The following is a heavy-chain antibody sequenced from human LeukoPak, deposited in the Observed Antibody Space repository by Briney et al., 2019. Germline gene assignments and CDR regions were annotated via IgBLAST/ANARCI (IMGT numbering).Heavy chain of an antibody. CDR2: IHYSGST. J-gene: IGHJ6*02. Sequence: ETLSLTCTVSGGSVSSATSYWSWIRQPPGKGLEWIGYIHYSGSTNFNSSLKSRVTISLDTAKNQFSLKLSSVTAADTAVYYCAREELRSISRYYYYAMDVWGQGTTVTVSS. CDR3: AREELRSISRYYYYAMDV. V-gene: IGHV4-61*01. D-gene: IGHD3-3*02. CDR1: GGSVSSATSY.